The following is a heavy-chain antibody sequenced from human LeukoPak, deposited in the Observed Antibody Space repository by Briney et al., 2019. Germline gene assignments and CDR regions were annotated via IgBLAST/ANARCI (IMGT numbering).Heavy chain of an antibody. CDR2: IYPGDSDT. D-gene: IGHD1-26*01. CDR1: GYNFTSYW. CDR3: ARHSPSGSYYAGVDY. Sequence: GASLQISCKGSGYNFTSYWIGWVRQMPGKGLEGMGIIYPGDSDTRYSPSFQGQVTISADKSISTAYLQWSSLKASDTAMYYCARHSPSGSYYAGVDYWGQGTLVTVSS. V-gene: IGHV5-51*01. J-gene: IGHJ4*02.